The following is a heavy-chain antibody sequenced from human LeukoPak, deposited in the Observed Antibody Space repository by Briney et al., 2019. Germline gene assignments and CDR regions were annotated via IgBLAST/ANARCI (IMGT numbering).Heavy chain of an antibody. CDR2: MYYNGSP. J-gene: IGHJ4*02. Sequence: SETLSLTCTVSGGSINNYYWSWIRQPPGKGLEWIGYMYYNGSPNYNPSLKSRVTISVDRSKKQFSLKLTSVTAADTAVYYCAGQTIAARHRGYYFDYWGQGTLVTVSS. D-gene: IGHD6-6*01. V-gene: IGHV4-59*03. CDR1: GGSINNYY. CDR3: AGQTIAARHRGYYFDY.